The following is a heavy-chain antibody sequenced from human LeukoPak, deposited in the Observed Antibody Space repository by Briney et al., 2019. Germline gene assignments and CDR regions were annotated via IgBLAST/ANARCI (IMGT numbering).Heavy chain of an antibody. Sequence: PGGSLRLSCAASGFTFSTYWMSWVRQAPGKGLEWVANIKQDGSDKYYVDSVKGRFTISRDNAKNSLFLQMNSLRAEDTAVYYCARVRCSSNSCFPDYWGQGTLATVPS. V-gene: IGHV3-7*01. J-gene: IGHJ4*02. CDR2: IKQDGSDK. CDR3: ARVRCSSNSCFPDY. D-gene: IGHD2-2*01. CDR1: GFTFSTYW.